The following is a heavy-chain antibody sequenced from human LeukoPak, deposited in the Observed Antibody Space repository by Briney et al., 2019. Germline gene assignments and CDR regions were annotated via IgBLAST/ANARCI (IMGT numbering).Heavy chain of an antibody. CDR3: ARDRGYKSFDY. Sequence: GGSLRLSCAASGITFSRSWMTWVRQAPGKGLEWVANIKPDGSEGSYVDSVKGRFTISRDNAKSSLFLQMISLRAEDTAVYYCARDRGYKSFDYWGQGALVIVSS. V-gene: IGHV3-7*04. J-gene: IGHJ4*02. D-gene: IGHD3-10*01. CDR2: IKPDGSEG. CDR1: GITFSRSW.